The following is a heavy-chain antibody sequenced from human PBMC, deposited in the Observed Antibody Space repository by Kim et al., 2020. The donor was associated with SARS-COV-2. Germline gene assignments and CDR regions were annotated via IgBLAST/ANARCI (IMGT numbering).Heavy chain of an antibody. V-gene: IGHV3-53*01. D-gene: IGHD1-7*01. J-gene: IGHJ4*02. Sequence: GGSLRLSCAASGFTVSSNYMSWVRQAPGKGLEWVSVIYSGGSTYYADSVKGRFTISRDNSKNTLYLQMNSLRAEDTAVYYCARWTSNYWQSAFDYWGQGTLVTVSS. CDR3: ARWTSNYWQSAFDY. CDR1: GFTVSSNY. CDR2: IYSGGST.